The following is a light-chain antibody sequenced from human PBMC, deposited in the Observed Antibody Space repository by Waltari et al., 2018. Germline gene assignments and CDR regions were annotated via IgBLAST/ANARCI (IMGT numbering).Light chain of an antibody. J-gene: IGKJ2*01. CDR1: QSVSTK. V-gene: IGKV3-11*01. Sequence: IVLTQSPATLSLSPGQRATLSCRASQSVSTKLAWYQQKPGQAPRLLIYDASNRATGIPARFSGRGSGTDFTLIISSLDPEDFALYYCQQRSNWPPMYTFGQGTKVEIK. CDR2: DAS. CDR3: QQRSNWPPMYT.